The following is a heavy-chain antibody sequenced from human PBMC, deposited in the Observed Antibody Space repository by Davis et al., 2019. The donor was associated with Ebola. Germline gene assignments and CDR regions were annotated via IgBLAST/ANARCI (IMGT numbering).Heavy chain of an antibody. D-gene: IGHD2-15*01. J-gene: IGHJ6*04. CDR2: ISYDGSNK. CDR3: ARGIAYYYYGMDV. V-gene: IGHV3-30*04. Sequence: PGGSLRLSCAASGFTFSSYAMHWVRQAPGKGLEWVAVISYDGSNKYYADSVKGRFTISRDNSKNTLYLQMNSLRAEDTAVYYCARGIAYYYYGMDVWGKGTTVTVSS. CDR1: GFTFSSYA.